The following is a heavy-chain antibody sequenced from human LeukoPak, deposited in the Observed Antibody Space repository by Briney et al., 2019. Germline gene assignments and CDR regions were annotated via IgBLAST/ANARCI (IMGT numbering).Heavy chain of an antibody. V-gene: IGHV4-59*12. Sequence: SETLSLTCTVSGGSISSYYWSWIRQPPGKGLEWIGFIFYSGTTNYNPSLKSRVTISVDTSKNQFSLKLSSVTAADTAVYYCARYDVGWYYFDYWGQGTLVTVSS. CDR1: GGSISSYY. CDR3: ARYDVGWYYFDY. J-gene: IGHJ4*02. D-gene: IGHD6-19*01. CDR2: IFYSGTT.